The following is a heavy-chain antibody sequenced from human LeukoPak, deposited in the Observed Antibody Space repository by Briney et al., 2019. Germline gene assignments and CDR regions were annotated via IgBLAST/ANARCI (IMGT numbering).Heavy chain of an antibody. D-gene: IGHD2-8*01. J-gene: IGHJ4*02. CDR2: IIPIFGTA. CDR1: GGTFSRYA. CDR3: ARGPSFCVLAW. Sequence: SSVTVSYQASGGTFSRYAISWVRQAPGQGGAWMGGIIPIFGTANHAQKCQGRVTIITDESTGTAYKELSSLRSEDTAVYYGARGPSFCVLAWWGQGTLVTVSS. V-gene: IGHV1-69*05.